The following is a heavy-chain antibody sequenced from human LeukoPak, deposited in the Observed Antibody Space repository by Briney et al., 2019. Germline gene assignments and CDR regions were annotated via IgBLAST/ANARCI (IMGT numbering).Heavy chain of an antibody. J-gene: IGHJ3*02. D-gene: IGHD2-2*01. CDR2: ISSSSSYI. V-gene: IGHV3-21*01. CDR1: GSGFTFSDHY. Sequence: GGSLRLSCAASGSGFTFSDHYIDWVRQAPGKGLEWVSSISSSSSYIYYADSVKGRFTISRDNAKNSLYLQMNSLRAEDTAVYYCARDFAVPSWDAFDIWGQGTMVTVSS. CDR3: ARDFAVPSWDAFDI.